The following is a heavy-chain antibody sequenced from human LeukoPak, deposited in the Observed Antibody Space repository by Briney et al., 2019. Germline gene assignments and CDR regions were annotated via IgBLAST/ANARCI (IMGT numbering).Heavy chain of an antibody. CDR3: ARTDSSGYYVVY. D-gene: IGHD3-22*01. Sequence: SETLSLTCTVSGGSISSGDYYWSWIRQHPGEGLEWIGYIYYSGSTYYNPSLKSRVTISVDTSKNQFSLKLSSVTAADTAVYFCARTDSSGYYVVYWGQGTLVTVSS. CDR1: GGSISSGDYY. CDR2: IYYSGST. J-gene: IGHJ4*02. V-gene: IGHV4-31*03.